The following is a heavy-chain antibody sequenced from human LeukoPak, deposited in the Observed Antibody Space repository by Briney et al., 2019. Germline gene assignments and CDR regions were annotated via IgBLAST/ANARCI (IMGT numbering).Heavy chain of an antibody. CDR1: GGSFSGYS. Sequence: SETLSLTCAVYGGSFSGYSWSWIRQSPERGLEWIGEVNHTGGIAYNPSLKSRVTVSIDMSKNQFSLQLNSVTAADTAVYYCARQYTFDMWGRGTRVSVSS. V-gene: IGHV4-34*01. CDR3: ARQYTFDM. D-gene: IGHD2/OR15-2a*01. J-gene: IGHJ3*02. CDR2: VNHTGGI.